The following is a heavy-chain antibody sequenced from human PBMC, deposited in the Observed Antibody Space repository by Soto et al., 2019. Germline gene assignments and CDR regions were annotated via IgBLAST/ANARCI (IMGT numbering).Heavy chain of an antibody. D-gene: IGHD2-15*01. CDR3: ARPGGEGSGGSCYVY. CDR1: GGTFSSYA. CDR2: ISPIFGTA. V-gene: IGHV1-69*01. Sequence: QVQLVQSGAEAKKPGSSVKVSCKASGGTFSSYAISWVRQAPGQGLEWMGGISPIFGTANYAQKCQGRVTMTADESTSTAYKELSSLRSEDTAVYYCARPGGEGSGGSCYVYWGQGTLGTGSS. J-gene: IGHJ4*02.